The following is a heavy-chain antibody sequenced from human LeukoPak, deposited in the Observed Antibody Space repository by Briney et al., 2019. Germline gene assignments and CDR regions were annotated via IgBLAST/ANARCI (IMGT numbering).Heavy chain of an antibody. CDR3: AKDIAAAGTGVFGY. Sequence: PGGSLRLSCAASGFTFDDYAMHWVRQAPGKGLEWVSGISWNSGSIGYADSVKGRFTISRDNAKNSLYLQMNSLRAEDTALYYCAKDIAAAGTGVFGYWGQGTLVTVSS. D-gene: IGHD6-13*01. CDR2: ISWNSGSI. CDR1: GFTFDDYA. J-gene: IGHJ4*02. V-gene: IGHV3-9*01.